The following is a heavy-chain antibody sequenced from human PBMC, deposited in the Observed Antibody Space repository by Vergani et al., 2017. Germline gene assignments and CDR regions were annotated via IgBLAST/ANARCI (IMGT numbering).Heavy chain of an antibody. J-gene: IGHJ4*02. V-gene: IGHV4-38-2*01. CDR2: ISHSGYT. CDR3: ARSGDSSDVDF. D-gene: IGHD3-22*01. Sequence: QVQLQESGPGLVTPSETLSLTCAVSDYSITSGYYWGWIRQPPGKGLEWIGSISHSGYTYSNPSLESRITISVDTSKNQFSLKLSSVTAADTAVYYCARSGDSSDVDFWGQGTLVTVSS. CDR1: DYSITSGYY.